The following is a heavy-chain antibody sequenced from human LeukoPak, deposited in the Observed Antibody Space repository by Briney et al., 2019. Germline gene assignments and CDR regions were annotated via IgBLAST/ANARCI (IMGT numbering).Heavy chain of an antibody. Sequence: SETLSLTCTVSGGSISSSSYYWGWIRQPPGKGLEWIGSIYYSGSTYYNPSLKSRVTISVDTSKNQFSLKLSSVTAADTAVYYCARDYYDSSGYFNWFDPWAREPWSPSPQ. CDR2: IYYSGST. CDR3: ARDYYDSSGYFNWFDP. J-gene: IGHJ5*02. CDR1: GGSISSSSYY. D-gene: IGHD3-22*01. V-gene: IGHV4-39*07.